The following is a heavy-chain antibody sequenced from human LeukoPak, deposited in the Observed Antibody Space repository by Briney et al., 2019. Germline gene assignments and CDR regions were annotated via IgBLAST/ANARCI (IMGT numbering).Heavy chain of an antibody. CDR1: GYSISSGYY. D-gene: IGHD3-22*01. CDR3: AGGSSGPQGAY. Sequence: SETLSLTCTVSGYSISSGYYWGWIRQPPGKGLEWIGSIYHSGSTYYNPSLKSRVTISVDTSKNQFSLKLSSVTAADTAVYYCAGGSSGPQGAYWGQGTLVTVSS. CDR2: IYHSGST. V-gene: IGHV4-38-2*02. J-gene: IGHJ4*02.